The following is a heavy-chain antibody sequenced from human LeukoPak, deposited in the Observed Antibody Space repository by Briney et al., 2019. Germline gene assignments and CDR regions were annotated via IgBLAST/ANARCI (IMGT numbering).Heavy chain of an antibody. Sequence: GGSLRLSCAASGFTFDDYAMHWVRQAPGKGLEWVSGISWNSGSIGYADSVKGRFTISRDNAKNSLYLQMNSLRAEDTALYYCAKDFNDYVWGSYRYDAFDIWGPGTMVTVSS. D-gene: IGHD3-16*02. J-gene: IGHJ3*02. V-gene: IGHV3-9*01. CDR3: AKDFNDYVWGSYRYDAFDI. CDR1: GFTFDDYA. CDR2: ISWNSGSI.